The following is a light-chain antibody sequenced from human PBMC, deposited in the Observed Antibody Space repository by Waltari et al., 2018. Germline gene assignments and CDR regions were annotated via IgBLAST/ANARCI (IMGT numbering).Light chain of an antibody. CDR2: EVS. Sequence: QSALTQPPSASGYPGQSVTIPCTGTGSGGPVTSYQQLPGNAPKLLIYEVSKRPSGVPDRFSGSKSGNTASLTVSGLQAEDEGDYYCSSDAVSNNFYDFGSGTKVTVL. V-gene: IGLV2-8*01. J-gene: IGLJ1*01. CDR3: SSDAVSNNFYD. CDR1: GSGGP.